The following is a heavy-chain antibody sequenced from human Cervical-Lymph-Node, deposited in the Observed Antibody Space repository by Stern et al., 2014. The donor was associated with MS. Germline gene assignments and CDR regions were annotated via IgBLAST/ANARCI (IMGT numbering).Heavy chain of an antibody. J-gene: IGHJ6*02. V-gene: IGHV1-3*01. CDR2: INAGNGNT. CDR1: GYTFNTYA. D-gene: IGHD2/OR15-2a*01. Sequence: QVPLVQSGAEVKKLGASVNVSCKASGYTFNTYAIHWVRQAPGQGLEWMGYINAGNGNTKYSQKFQGRVTITRDTSASTGYIELSSLRSEDSAVYYCATPFSHSFRYGMHVWGQGTTVTVFS. CDR3: ATPFSHSFRYGMHV.